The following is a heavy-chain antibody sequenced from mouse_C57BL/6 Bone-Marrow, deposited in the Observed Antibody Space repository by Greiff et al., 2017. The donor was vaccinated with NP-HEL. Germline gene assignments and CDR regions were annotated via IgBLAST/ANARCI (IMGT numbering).Heavy chain of an antibody. CDR1: GYTFTDYT. CDR2: IYPSDGST. Sequence: VQLQQSDAELVKPGASVKISCKVSGYTFTDYTIHWMKQRPEQGLGWIGYIYPSDGSTKYNETFKGKATLTADKSSSTAYMQLNSLASEDAAFYFCARPPLLAYWGQGTLVTVSA. V-gene: IGHV1-78*01. J-gene: IGHJ3*01. CDR3: ARPPLLAY.